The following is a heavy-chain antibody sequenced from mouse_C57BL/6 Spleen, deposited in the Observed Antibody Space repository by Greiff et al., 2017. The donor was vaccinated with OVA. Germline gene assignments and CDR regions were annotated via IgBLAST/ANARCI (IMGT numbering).Heavy chain of an antibody. CDR3: ARSFITTVVAHWYFDV. CDR1: GFSLTSYG. J-gene: IGHJ1*03. Sequence: VKLMESGPGLVQPSQSLSITCTVSGFSLTSYGVHWVRQSPGKGLEWLGVIWSGGSTDYNAAFISRLSISKDNSKSQVFFKMNSLQADDTAIYYCARSFITTVVAHWYFDVWGTGTTVTVSS. CDR2: IWSGGST. D-gene: IGHD1-1*01. V-gene: IGHV2-2*01.